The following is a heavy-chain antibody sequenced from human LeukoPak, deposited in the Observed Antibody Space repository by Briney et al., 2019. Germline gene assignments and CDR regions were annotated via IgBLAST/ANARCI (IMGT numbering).Heavy chain of an antibody. V-gene: IGHV3-23*01. D-gene: IGHD3-3*01. CDR2: ISGSGGST. CDR1: GFTFSSYA. Sequence: PGGSLRLSCAASGFTFSSYAMSWVRQAPGKGLEWVSAISGSGGSTYYADSVKGRFTISRDNSKNTLYLQMSSLRAEDTAVYYCAKEIRAIFGVVTPRDYWGQGTLVTVSS. J-gene: IGHJ4*02. CDR3: AKEIRAIFGVVTPRDY.